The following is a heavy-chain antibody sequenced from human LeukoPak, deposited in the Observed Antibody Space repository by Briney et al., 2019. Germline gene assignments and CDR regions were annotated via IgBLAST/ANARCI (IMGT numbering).Heavy chain of an antibody. J-gene: IGHJ4*02. CDR1: GFTFSSYS. CDR3: AKVSDSYYYDSSGYLDY. V-gene: IGHV3-21*04. CDR2: ISSSSSYI. Sequence: PGGPLRLSCAASGFTFSSYSMNWVRQAAGKGLEWVSSISSSSSYIYYADSVKGRFTISRDNSKNTLYLQMNSLRAEDTAVYYCAKVSDSYYYDSSGYLDYWGQGTLVTVSS. D-gene: IGHD3-22*01.